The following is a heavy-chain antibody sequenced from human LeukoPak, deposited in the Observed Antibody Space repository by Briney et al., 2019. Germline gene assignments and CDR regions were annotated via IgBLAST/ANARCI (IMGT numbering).Heavy chain of an antibody. D-gene: IGHD1-26*01. Sequence: SVKVSCKASGGTFSSYAISWVRQAPGQGLEWLGRIIPIFGTANYAQKFQGRVTITADKSTSTAYMELSSLRSEDTAVYYCARVPLSGSRTYYFDYWGQGTLVTVSS. V-gene: IGHV1-69*06. CDR2: IIPIFGTA. CDR3: ARVPLSGSRTYYFDY. J-gene: IGHJ4*02. CDR1: GGTFSSYA.